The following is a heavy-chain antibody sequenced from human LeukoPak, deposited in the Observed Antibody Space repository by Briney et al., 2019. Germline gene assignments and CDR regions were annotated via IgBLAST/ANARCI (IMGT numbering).Heavy chain of an antibody. CDR2: IYYSGST. D-gene: IGHD1-26*01. V-gene: IGHV4-39*01. Sequence: SETLSLTCTVSGGSISSSSYYWGWICQPPGKGLEWIGSIYYSGSTYYNPSLKSRVTISVDTSKDQFSLKLSSVTAADTAVYYCARPIVGATNWFDPWGQGTLVTVSS. J-gene: IGHJ5*02. CDR1: GGSISSSSYY. CDR3: ARPIVGATNWFDP.